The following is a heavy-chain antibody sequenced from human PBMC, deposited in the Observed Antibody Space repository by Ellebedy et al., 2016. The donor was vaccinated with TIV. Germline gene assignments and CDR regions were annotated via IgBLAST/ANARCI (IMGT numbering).Heavy chain of an antibody. J-gene: IGHJ4*02. CDR3: ASGSPDPFDY. Sequence: SETLSLTXAVYGGSFSGYYWSWIRQPPGKGLEWIGEINHSGSTNYNPSLKSRVTISVDTSKNQFSLKLSSVTAADTAVYYCASGSPDPFDYWGQGTLVTVSS. CDR1: GGSFSGYY. CDR2: INHSGST. V-gene: IGHV4-34*01.